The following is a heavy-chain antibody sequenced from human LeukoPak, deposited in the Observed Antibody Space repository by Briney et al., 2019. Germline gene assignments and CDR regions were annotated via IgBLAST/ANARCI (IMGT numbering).Heavy chain of an antibody. V-gene: IGHV3-23*01. J-gene: IGHJ2*01. CDR2: IYGDIT. D-gene: IGHD4-23*01. CDR3: AKALVTSPIYNWYFDL. Sequence: GGSLRLSCAASGYNFNHYATRWVRHAPGKALDWVTGIYGDITFDPDSVKGRFTISRDDTKNTLFLQMNSLRADDTALYYCAKALVTSPIYNWYFDLWGRGTLVTVSS. CDR1: GYNFNHYA.